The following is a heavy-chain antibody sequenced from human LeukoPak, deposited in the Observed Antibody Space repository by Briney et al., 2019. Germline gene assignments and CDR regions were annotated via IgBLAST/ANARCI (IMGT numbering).Heavy chain of an antibody. CDR2: ISAYNGNT. CDR1: GYTFTSYG. CDR3: ARVYCSSTSCYTYSNYYYYYGMDV. D-gene: IGHD2-2*02. Sequence: ASVKVSCTASGYTFTSYGISWVRQAPGQGLEWMGWISAYNGNTNYAQKLQGRVTMTTDTSTSTAYMELRSLRSDDTAVYYCARVYCSSTSCYTYSNYYYYYGMDVWGQGTTATVSS. V-gene: IGHV1-18*01. J-gene: IGHJ6*02.